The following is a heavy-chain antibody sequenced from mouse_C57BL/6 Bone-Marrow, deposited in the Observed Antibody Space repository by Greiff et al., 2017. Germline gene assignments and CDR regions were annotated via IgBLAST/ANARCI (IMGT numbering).Heavy chain of an antibody. CDR1: GYTFTSYW. J-gene: IGHJ4*01. CDR2: IDPSDSYT. CDR3: ASDGYDDYAMDY. Sequence: QVQLQQPGAELVMPGASVKLSCKASGYTFTSYWMPWVKQRPGQGLEWIGEIDPSDSYTNYNQKFKGKSTLTVDKSSSTAYMKLSSLTSEGSAVYYCASDGYDDYAMDYWGQGTSVTVSS. D-gene: IGHD2-2*01. V-gene: IGHV1-69*01.